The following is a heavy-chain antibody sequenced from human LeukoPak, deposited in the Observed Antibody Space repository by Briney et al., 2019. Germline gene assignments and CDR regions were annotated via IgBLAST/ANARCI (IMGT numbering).Heavy chain of an antibody. CDR2: ISAYNGNT. D-gene: IGHD3-3*01. CDR1: GYTFTSYG. Sequence: GASVKVSCKASGYTFTSYGISRVRQAPGQGLEWMGWISAYNGNTNYAQKLQGRVTMTTDTSTSTAYMELSSLRSEDTAVYYCARAPRPGYDFPYYYMDVWGKGTTVTVSS. J-gene: IGHJ6*03. V-gene: IGHV1-18*01. CDR3: ARAPRPGYDFPYYYMDV.